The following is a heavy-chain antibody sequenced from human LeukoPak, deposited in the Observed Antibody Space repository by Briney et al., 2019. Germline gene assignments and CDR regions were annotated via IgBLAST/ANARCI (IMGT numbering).Heavy chain of an antibody. V-gene: IGHV4-59*01. CDR2: IYYSGNY. J-gene: IGHJ5*02. CDR1: GGSISSYY. D-gene: IGHD3-3*01. Sequence: PSETLSLTCTVSGGSISSYYWSWILQPPGKGLEWIGYIYYSGNYNYNPSLKSRVTISVTTSKNQFSFKLSSVTAADTAVYYCARLWSKGKWENWFDPWGQGTLVTVSS. CDR3: ARLWSKGKWENWFDP.